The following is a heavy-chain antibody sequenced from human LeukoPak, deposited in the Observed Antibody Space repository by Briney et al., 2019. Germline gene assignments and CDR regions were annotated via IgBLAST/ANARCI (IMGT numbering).Heavy chain of an antibody. V-gene: IGHV4-59*08. CDR3: ARLENCSGGSCYSGWFDP. D-gene: IGHD2-15*01. J-gene: IGHJ5*02. CDR1: GGSISSYY. CDR2: IYYSGST. Sequence: SETLSLTCTVSGGSISSYYWSWIRQPPGKGLEWIGYIYYSGSTNYNPSLKSRVTISVDTSKNQFSLKLSSVTAADTAVYYCARLENCSGGSCYSGWFDPWGQGTLVTVSS.